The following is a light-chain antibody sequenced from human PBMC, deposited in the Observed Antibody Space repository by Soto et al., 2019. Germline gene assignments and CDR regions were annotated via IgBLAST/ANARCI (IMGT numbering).Light chain of an antibody. J-gene: IGKJ5*01. CDR3: QQRSDWPRIT. CDR1: QSVNSY. Sequence: EIVLTQSPATLSLSPGERASLSCRASQSVNSYLAWYQQKPGQAPRLLIYDASNRATGIPARFSGSGSGTDFTLTISSLESEDFAVYYCQQRSDWPRITFGQGTRLEIK. V-gene: IGKV3-11*01. CDR2: DAS.